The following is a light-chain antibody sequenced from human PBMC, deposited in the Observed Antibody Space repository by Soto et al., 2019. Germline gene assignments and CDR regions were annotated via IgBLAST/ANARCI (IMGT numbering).Light chain of an antibody. Sequence: ENVLTQSPGTLSLFPGERATLSCRASRYVDKSYLAWYQQRPGQAPRLLIYAASSRSTGIPDRFSGSASGTDFHLTISRLEPEDFAVYYCQQYGSLRSFGQGTRVESK. J-gene: IGKJ1*01. V-gene: IGKV3-20*01. CDR1: RYVDKSY. CDR2: AAS. CDR3: QQYGSLRS.